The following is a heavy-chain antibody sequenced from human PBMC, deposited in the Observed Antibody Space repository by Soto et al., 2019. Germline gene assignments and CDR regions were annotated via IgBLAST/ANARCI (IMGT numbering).Heavy chain of an antibody. D-gene: IGHD2-15*01. V-gene: IGHV4-34*01. CDR2: INHSGST. Sequence: SETLSLTCAVYGGSFSGYYWSRIRQPPGKGLEWIGEINHSGSTNYNPSLKSRVTISVDTSKNQFSLKLSSVTAADTAVYYCARAAPRYCSGGSCYSGGDYWGQGTLVTVS. CDR1: GGSFSGYY. CDR3: ARAAPRYCSGGSCYSGGDY. J-gene: IGHJ4*02.